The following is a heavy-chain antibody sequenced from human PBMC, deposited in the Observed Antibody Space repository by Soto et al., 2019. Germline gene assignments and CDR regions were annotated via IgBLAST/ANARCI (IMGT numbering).Heavy chain of an antibody. CDR2: ISGSGGST. J-gene: IGHJ6*02. V-gene: IGHV3-23*01. Sequence: GGSLRLSCAASGFTFSSYAMSWVRQAPGKGLEWVSAISGSGGSTYYADSVKGRFTISRDNSKNTLYLQMNSLRAEDTAVYYCAKAAPQWELRTPYGMDVWGQGTTVTVSS. CDR3: AKAAPQWELRTPYGMDV. CDR1: GFTFSSYA. D-gene: IGHD1-26*01.